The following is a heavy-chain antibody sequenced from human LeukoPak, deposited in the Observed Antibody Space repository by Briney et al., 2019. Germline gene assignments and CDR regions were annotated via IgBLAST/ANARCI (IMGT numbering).Heavy chain of an antibody. D-gene: IGHD2-15*01. V-gene: IGHV4-59*08. J-gene: IGHJ3*02. CDR1: GGSISRYY. CDR3: VRHESGWRGAFDI. CDR2: ICSSGTT. Sequence: PSETLSLTCSVLGGSISRYYWSWVRQPPGKEPEWIGYICSSGTTDSKPALKSRVTISVDTSKNQFSLKLSTVTAADTAVYYCVRHESGWRGAFDIWGQGTMVTVSS.